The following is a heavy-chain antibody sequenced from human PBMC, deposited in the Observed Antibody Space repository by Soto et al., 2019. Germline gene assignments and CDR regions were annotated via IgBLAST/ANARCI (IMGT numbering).Heavy chain of an antibody. D-gene: IGHD5-18*01. Sequence: QVQLQESGPGLVKPSETLSLTCTVSGGSISSYYWSWIRHPPGKGLEWIGYIYYSGSTNYNPSLKSRVTISVDTSKNQFSLKLSSVTAADTAVYYCARQLWFDYWGQGTLVTVSS. J-gene: IGHJ4*02. CDR3: ARQLWFDY. CDR2: IYYSGST. V-gene: IGHV4-59*01. CDR1: GGSISSYY.